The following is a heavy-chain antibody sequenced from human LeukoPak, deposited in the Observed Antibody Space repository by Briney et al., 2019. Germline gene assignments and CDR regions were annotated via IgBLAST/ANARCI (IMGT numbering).Heavy chain of an antibody. CDR2: IIPIFGTA. Sequence: ASVKVSCKASGGTFSSYAISWVRQAPGQGLEWMGGIIPIFGTANYAQKFRGRVTITTDESTSTAYMELSSLRSEDTAVYYCARGRGMTTVTTWTFDNWGQGTLVTVSS. J-gene: IGHJ4*02. CDR3: ARGRGMTTVTTWTFDN. V-gene: IGHV1-69*05. D-gene: IGHD4-17*01. CDR1: GGTFSSYA.